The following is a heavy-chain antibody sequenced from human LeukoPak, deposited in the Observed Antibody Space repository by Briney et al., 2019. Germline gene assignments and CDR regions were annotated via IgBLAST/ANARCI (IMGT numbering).Heavy chain of an antibody. J-gene: IGHJ3*02. V-gene: IGHV1-69*13. Sequence: SVKVSCKASGYTFTSYGISWVRQAPGQGLEWMGGIIPIFGTANYAQKFQGRVTITADESTSTAYMELSSLRSEDTAVYYCARDTHEYGSGSYYDDTFDSWGQGTLVTVSS. CDR3: ARDTHEYGSGSYYDDTFDS. CDR1: GYTFTSYG. CDR2: IIPIFGTA. D-gene: IGHD3-10*01.